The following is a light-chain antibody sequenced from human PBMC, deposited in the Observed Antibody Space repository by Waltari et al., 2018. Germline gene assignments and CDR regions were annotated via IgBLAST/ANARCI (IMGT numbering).Light chain of an antibody. V-gene: IGKV3-15*01. J-gene: IGKJ4*01. CDR1: QRFGSN. CDR2: GAS. CDR3: QQYNDWPPT. Sequence: EIVMTQSPATLSVSVGERATLSCRASQRFGSNLAWYQLKPGQAPRLLLAGASTRAPGIPARFSGSGSGTEFTLTISSLQSEDFAVYYCQQYNDWPPTFGGGTKVEIK.